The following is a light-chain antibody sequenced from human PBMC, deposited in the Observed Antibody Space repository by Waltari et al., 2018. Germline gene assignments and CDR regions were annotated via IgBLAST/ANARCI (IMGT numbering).Light chain of an antibody. CDR2: KAS. CDR3: QQYNSYPFT. CDR1: QSISSW. V-gene: IGKV1-5*03. J-gene: IGKJ4*01. Sequence: DIQMTQSPSPLSASVGDRVTITCRASQSISSWLAWYQPKPGKAPKLMIYKASSLESGVPSRFSGSGSGTEFTLTISSLQPDDFATYYCQQYNSYPFTFGGGTKVEIK.